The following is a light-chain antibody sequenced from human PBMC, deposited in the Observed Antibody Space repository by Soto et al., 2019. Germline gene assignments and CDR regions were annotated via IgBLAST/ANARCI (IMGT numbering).Light chain of an antibody. CDR2: DAS. Sequence: DIQMTQSPSTLSGSVGDRVTITCRASQSISRWLAWHQQKPGKAPKLLIYDASSLESGVPSRFSGRGSGTEFTLTISSLQPDDFAVYYCQQYGNSPRTFGQGTKVDI. V-gene: IGKV1-5*01. CDR3: QQYGNSPRT. J-gene: IGKJ1*01. CDR1: QSISRW.